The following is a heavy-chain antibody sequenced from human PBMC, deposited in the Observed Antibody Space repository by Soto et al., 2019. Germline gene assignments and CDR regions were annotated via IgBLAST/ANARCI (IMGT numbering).Heavy chain of an antibody. CDR2: IYYSGST. CDR1: GGSISSYY. D-gene: IGHD6-6*01. Sequence: SETLSLTCTVSGGSISSYYWSWIRQPPGKGLEWVGYIYYSGSTNYNPSLKSRVTISVDTSKNQFSLKLSSVTAADTAVYYCARVARSISSDWFDPWGQGTLVTVSS. J-gene: IGHJ5*02. CDR3: ARVARSISSDWFDP. V-gene: IGHV4-59*01.